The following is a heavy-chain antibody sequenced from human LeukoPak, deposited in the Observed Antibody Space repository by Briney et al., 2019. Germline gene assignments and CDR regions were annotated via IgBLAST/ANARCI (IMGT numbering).Heavy chain of an antibody. CDR2: IWYDGSKK. Sequence: AGSLRLSCAASGFTFSTNAMHWVRQAPGKGLEWVAVIWYDGSKKYYADSVKVRFTISRDNSKNTLYLQMNSLRAEDTAVYYCARDLWFGELSPMDVWGQGTTVTVSS. CDR3: ARDLWFGELSPMDV. J-gene: IGHJ6*02. D-gene: IGHD3-10*01. V-gene: IGHV3-33*08. CDR1: GFTFSTNA.